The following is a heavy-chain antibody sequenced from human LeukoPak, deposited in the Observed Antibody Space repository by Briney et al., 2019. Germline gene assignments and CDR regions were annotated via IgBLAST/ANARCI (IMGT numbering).Heavy chain of an antibody. D-gene: IGHD5-18*01. CDR1: GYTLTELS. V-gene: IGHV1-24*01. J-gene: IGHJ6*02. CDR3: ATDPPRLEDTAMAPYYYGMDV. CDR2: FDPEDGET. Sequence: ASVKVSCKVSGYTLTELSMHWVRQAPGKGLEWMGGFDPEDGETIYAQKFQGRVTMTEDTSTDTAYMELSSLRSEDTAVYYCATDPPRLEDTAMAPYYYGMDVWGQGTTVTVSS.